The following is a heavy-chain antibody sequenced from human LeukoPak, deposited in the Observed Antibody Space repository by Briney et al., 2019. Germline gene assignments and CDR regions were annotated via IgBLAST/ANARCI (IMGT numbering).Heavy chain of an antibody. CDR1: GFTFSSYE. J-gene: IGHJ4*02. D-gene: IGHD3-3*01. CDR3: AIAPVPGWSVYSSHAC. Sequence: GVSLRLSCEASGFTFSSYEMKWARQAPGKGLEWLSYISSSGSIIYYADSVKGRFTISRDNAKNSLYLQMNSLRAEDTAVYYCAIAPVPGWSVYSSHACWGQGTLVTVSS. CDR2: ISSSGSII. V-gene: IGHV3-48*03.